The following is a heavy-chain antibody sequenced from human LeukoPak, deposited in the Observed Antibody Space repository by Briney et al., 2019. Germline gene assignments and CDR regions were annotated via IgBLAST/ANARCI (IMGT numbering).Heavy chain of an antibody. V-gene: IGHV4-59*08. Sequence: SETLSLTCTVSGVSISSYYWSWIRQPPGKGLEWIGYIYYSGSTNYNPSLKSRVTISVDTSKNQFSLKLSSVTAADTAVYYCARGSRNFDYWGQGTLVTVSS. CDR2: IYYSGST. J-gene: IGHJ4*02. CDR1: GVSISSYY. D-gene: IGHD5/OR15-5a*01. CDR3: ARGSRNFDY.